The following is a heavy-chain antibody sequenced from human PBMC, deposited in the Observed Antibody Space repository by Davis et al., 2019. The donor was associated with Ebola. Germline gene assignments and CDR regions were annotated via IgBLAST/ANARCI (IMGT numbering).Heavy chain of an antibody. CDR2: ISDDGRHK. Sequence: GESLKISCDASGFRFSSYVMHWVRQAPDRGLEWVAVISDDGRHKWYADSVKGRFTISRDNSKNTVDLQMNSLGAEDTAVYFCSREPKGPHYDIWSAYYTGYYYGMDVWGQGTTVTVSS. J-gene: IGHJ6*02. CDR1: GFRFSSYV. D-gene: IGHD3-3*01. CDR3: SREPKGPHYDIWSAYYTGYYYGMDV. V-gene: IGHV3-30*04.